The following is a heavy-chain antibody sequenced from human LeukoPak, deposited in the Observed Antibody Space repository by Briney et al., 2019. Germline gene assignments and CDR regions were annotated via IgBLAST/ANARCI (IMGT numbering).Heavy chain of an antibody. Sequence: GGSLRLSCAASGFTLSNYWMHWVSQAPGKGLVWVSRIKSDGRSIIYADSVKGRFTISRDNAKNTLYLQMNSLSAEDTAIYYCARSPLADYFDFWGQGTRVSVST. CDR3: ARSPLADYFDF. D-gene: IGHD3-3*02. CDR2: IKSDGRSI. CDR1: GFTLSNYW. V-gene: IGHV3-74*01. J-gene: IGHJ4*02.